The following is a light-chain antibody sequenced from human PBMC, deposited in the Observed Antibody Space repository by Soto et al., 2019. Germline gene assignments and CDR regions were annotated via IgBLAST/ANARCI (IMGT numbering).Light chain of an antibody. CDR3: CSYAGSFAYV. V-gene: IGLV2-11*01. CDR2: DVR. J-gene: IGLJ1*01. Sequence: QPALTQPRSVSGSPGQSVTISCTGTSSDVGGYNYVSWYQQHPGKAPKVMIYDVRKRPSGVPDRFSGSKSGNTASLTISGLQAEDEADYYCCSYAGSFAYVFGTGTKVTVL. CDR1: SSDVGGYNY.